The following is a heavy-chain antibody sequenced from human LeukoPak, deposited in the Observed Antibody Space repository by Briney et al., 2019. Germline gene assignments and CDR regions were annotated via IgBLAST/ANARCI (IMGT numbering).Heavy chain of an antibody. D-gene: IGHD5-12*01. CDR2: IGGSGDST. V-gene: IGHV3-23*01. CDR1: GFTFSNYA. Sequence: PGGSLRLSCAASGFTFSNYAMSWVRQAPGEGLEWVSVIGGSGDSTFYADSVKGRFTISRDNSKNTLYLQMNILRAEDTAVYYCTKTKYSGSGGFDYWGQGSLVTVSS. J-gene: IGHJ4*02. CDR3: TKTKYSGSGGFDY.